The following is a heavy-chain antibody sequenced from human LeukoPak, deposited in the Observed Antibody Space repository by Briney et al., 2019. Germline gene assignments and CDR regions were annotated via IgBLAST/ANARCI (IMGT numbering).Heavy chain of an antibody. V-gene: IGHV3-23*01. D-gene: IGHD3-9*01. Sequence: PGGSLRLSCAASGFTFSSYGMSWVRQAPGKGLEWVSAISGSGGSTYYADSVKGRFTISRDNSKNTLYLQMNSLRAEDTAVYYCAKHGAYYDILTGYFDYWGQGTLVTVSS. J-gene: IGHJ4*02. CDR3: AKHGAYYDILTGYFDY. CDR1: GFTFSSYG. CDR2: ISGSGGST.